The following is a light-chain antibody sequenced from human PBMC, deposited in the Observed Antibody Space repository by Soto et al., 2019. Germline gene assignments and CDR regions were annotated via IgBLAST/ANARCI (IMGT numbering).Light chain of an antibody. CDR1: QTINNN. CDR2: GAS. CDR3: QQSYSIPPIT. Sequence: IQMTQSPSSLSASVGARVTIPCRASQTINNNLNWYQQKPGKAPKLLIYGASSLQSGVPSRFSGSGSGTELTLTISSLQPEDFATYYCQQSYSIPPITFGQGTRLE. V-gene: IGKV1-39*01. J-gene: IGKJ5*01.